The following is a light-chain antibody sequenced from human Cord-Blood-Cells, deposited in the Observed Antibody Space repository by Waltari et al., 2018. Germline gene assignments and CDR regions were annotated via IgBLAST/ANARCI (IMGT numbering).Light chain of an antibody. CDR2: DVS. J-gene: IGLJ3*02. CDR1: SSDVGGYNY. Sequence: QSALTQPASVSGSPGQSITISCTGTSSDVGGYNYVSWYQQHPGKAPKLMIYDVSKRPSGVSNRFSGSKCGSTASLTISGLQAEDEAEYYCSSYTSSSTLVFGGGTKLTVL. V-gene: IGLV2-14*01. CDR3: SSYTSSSTLV.